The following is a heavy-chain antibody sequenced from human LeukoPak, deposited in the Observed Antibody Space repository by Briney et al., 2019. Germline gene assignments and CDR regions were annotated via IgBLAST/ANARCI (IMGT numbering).Heavy chain of an antibody. CDR3: ARSRSRYGMDV. Sequence: GASVKVSCKASGYTFTGYYMHWVRQAPGQGLEWMGWINPNSGDTNYAQKFQGRVTMTRDTSISTAYMELSRLRSDDTAVYYCARSRSRYGMDVWGQGTTVTVSS. D-gene: IGHD3-10*01. V-gene: IGHV1-2*02. CDR1: GYTFTGYY. CDR2: INPNSGDT. J-gene: IGHJ6*02.